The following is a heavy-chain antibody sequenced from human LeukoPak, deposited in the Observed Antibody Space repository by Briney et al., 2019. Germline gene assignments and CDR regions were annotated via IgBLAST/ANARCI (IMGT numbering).Heavy chain of an antibody. CDR2: IRSKGYGGTT. Sequence: PGRSLRLSCTASGFTFGDYAMSWVRQAPGKGLEWVSFIRSKGYGGTTEYAASVKGRFIISRDDSKSIAYLQMNSLKTEDTAVYYCARRGTLSAYDYWGQGTLVTVSS. CDR1: GFTFGDYA. D-gene: IGHD3-16*01. J-gene: IGHJ4*02. V-gene: IGHV3-49*04. CDR3: ARRGTLSAYDY.